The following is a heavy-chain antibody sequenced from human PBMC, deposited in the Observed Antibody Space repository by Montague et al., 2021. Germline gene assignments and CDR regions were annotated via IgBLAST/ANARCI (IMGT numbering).Heavy chain of an antibody. CDR1: GFTFSSYA. V-gene: IGHV3-30-3*01. Sequence: SLRLSCAPSGFTFSSYAMHWVRRAPGRGLEWVAVISYDGIKEYYADSVRGRFTISRDNSNNTLYMQMNSLRAEDTAMYYCARASSYGKSSYYYMDVWGRGTTVTVSS. J-gene: IGHJ6*03. CDR3: ARASSYGKSSYYYMDV. D-gene: IGHD4-17*01. CDR2: ISYDGIKE.